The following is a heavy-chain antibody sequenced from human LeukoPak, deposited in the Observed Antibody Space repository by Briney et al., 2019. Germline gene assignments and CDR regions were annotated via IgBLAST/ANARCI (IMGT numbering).Heavy chain of an antibody. Sequence: SETLSLTCTVSGGSISSYYWSWIRQPPGKGLEWIGYIYYSGSTNYNPSLKSRVTISVDTSKNQFSLKLTSVTAADTAVYYCAGVRGLYDTSGYPDYWGQGTLVTVSS. CDR3: AGVRGLYDTSGYPDY. J-gene: IGHJ4*02. D-gene: IGHD3-22*01. CDR1: GGSISSYY. CDR2: IYYSGST. V-gene: IGHV4-59*01.